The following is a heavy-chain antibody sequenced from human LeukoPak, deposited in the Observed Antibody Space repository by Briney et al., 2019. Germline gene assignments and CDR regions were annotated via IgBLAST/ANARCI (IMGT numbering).Heavy chain of an antibody. CDR1: GFIFSSYW. CDR3: ARRILDDSTGYYTDY. D-gene: IGHD3-22*01. J-gene: IGHJ4*02. Sequence: SGGSLRLSCAASGFIFSSYWMSWVRQAPGKGLEWVANIKQDGSEKYYVDSVKGRFTISRDNAKNSLYLRMNSLRAEDTAVYYCARRILDDSTGYYTDYWGQGTLVTVSS. V-gene: IGHV3-7*01. CDR2: IKQDGSEK.